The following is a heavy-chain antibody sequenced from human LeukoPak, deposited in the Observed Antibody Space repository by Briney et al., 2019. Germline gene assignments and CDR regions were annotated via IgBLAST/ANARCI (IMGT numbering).Heavy chain of an antibody. V-gene: IGHV1-69*04. J-gene: IGHJ4*02. CDR3: ATTNDGGGYQWGDFFDY. CDR1: GGTSNSHA. CDR2: IISNLGTT. D-gene: IGHD3-22*01. Sequence: WASVTVSCKASGGTSNSHAISWVRQAPGQGLEWMGRIISNLGTTNRAQKFQDRVTLTADKSTNTAYMELTSLTSDDTAIYYCATTNDGGGYQWGDFFDYWGQGTLVTVSS.